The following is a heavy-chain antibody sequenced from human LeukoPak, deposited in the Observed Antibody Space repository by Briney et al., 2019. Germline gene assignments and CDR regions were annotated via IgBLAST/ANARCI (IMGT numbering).Heavy chain of an antibody. CDR2: INPSGGTT. V-gene: IGHV1-46*01. D-gene: IGHD2-2*01. J-gene: IGHJ6*02. CDR1: GYTFTSYY. Sequence: ASVKVSCKASGYTFTSYYIHWVRQAPGQGLKWMGIINPSGGTTTYAQKFQDRVTMTRDTSTSTVYMEVSSLRPEDTAVYYCARPTSIIPASNVYYYYYAMDVWGQGTTVTVSS. CDR3: ARPTSIIPASNVYYYYYAMDV.